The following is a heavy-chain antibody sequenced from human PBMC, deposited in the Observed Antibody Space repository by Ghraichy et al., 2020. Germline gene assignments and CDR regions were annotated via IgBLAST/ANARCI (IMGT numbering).Heavy chain of an antibody. J-gene: IGHJ4*01. Sequence: GEPLNISCATSGFNFNTHAMTWVRQAPGKGLECVAAVRATSGITYYAESVKGRFTVIRDSSKTTLSLQMNNLGPEDTAIYYCVKFSGQQLPNYHFGYWGHGTRVTVSS. D-gene: IGHD3-10*01. CDR2: VRATSGIT. V-gene: IGHV3-23*01. CDR1: GFNFNTHA. CDR3: VKFSGQQLPNYHFGY.